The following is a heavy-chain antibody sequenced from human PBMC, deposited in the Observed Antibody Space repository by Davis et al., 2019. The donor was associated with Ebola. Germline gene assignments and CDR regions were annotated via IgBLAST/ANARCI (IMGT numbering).Heavy chain of an antibody. CDR3: ARLFGVIPVFDY. D-gene: IGHD3-3*01. V-gene: IGHV3-30*04. CDR2: ISYDGSNK. Sequence: PGGSLRLSCAASGFTFSSYAMHWVRQAPGKGLEWVAVISYDGSNKYYADSVKGRFTISRDNSKNTLYLQMNSLRDEDTAVYYCARLFGVIPVFDYWGQGTLVTVSS. J-gene: IGHJ4*02. CDR1: GFTFSSYA.